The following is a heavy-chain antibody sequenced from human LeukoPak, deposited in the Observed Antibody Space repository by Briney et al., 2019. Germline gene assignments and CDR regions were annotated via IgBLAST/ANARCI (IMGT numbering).Heavy chain of an antibody. D-gene: IGHD3-16*01. CDR2: IYYSGST. Sequence: PSETLSLTCTVSGGSISSYYWSWIRQPPGEGLEWIGYIYYSGSTNYNPSLKSRVTISVDTSKNQFSLKLSSVTAADTAVYYCARGGGGYAFDIWGQGTMVTVSS. V-gene: IGHV4-59*01. J-gene: IGHJ3*02. CDR3: ARGGGGYAFDI. CDR1: GGSISSYY.